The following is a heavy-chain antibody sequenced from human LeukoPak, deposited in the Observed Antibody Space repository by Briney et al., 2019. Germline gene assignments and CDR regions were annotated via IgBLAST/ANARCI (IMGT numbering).Heavy chain of an antibody. D-gene: IGHD1-26*01. Sequence: SETLSLTCTVSGYSISSGYYWGWIRQPPGKGLEWIGSIYHSGSTYYNPSLKSRVTISVDTSKNQFSLKLSSVTAADTAVYYCARMLVGATTVGDYWGQGTLVTVSS. V-gene: IGHV4-38-2*02. CDR3: ARMLVGATTVGDY. CDR2: IYHSGST. CDR1: GYSISSGYY. J-gene: IGHJ4*02.